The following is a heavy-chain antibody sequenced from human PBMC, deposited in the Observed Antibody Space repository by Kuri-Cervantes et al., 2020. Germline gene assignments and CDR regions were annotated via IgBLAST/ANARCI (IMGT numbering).Heavy chain of an antibody. D-gene: IGHD3-9*01. J-gene: IGHJ6*02. CDR2: ISGFGGST. V-gene: IGHV3-23*01. Sequence: GGSLRLSCAASGFTFSNYAMSWVRQAPGKGLEWVSSISGFGGSTYYADSVKGRFTISRDNPKNTLYLQMNSLRAEDTAVYYCARDLDILTGHGMDVWGQGTTVTVSS. CDR3: ARDLDILTGHGMDV. CDR1: GFTFSNYA.